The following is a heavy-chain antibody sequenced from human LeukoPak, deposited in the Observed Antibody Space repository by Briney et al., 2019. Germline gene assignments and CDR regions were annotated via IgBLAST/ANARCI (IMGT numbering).Heavy chain of an antibody. Sequence: GGSLRLSCAASGFTFDDYTMHWVRQAPGKGLEWVSLISWDGGSTYYADSVKGRFTISRDNSKNSLYLQMNSLRTEDTALYYCAKDGGSSKYYFDYWGQGTLVTVSS. V-gene: IGHV3-43*01. D-gene: IGHD2-2*01. J-gene: IGHJ4*02. CDR2: ISWDGGST. CDR3: AKDGGSSKYYFDY. CDR1: GFTFDDYT.